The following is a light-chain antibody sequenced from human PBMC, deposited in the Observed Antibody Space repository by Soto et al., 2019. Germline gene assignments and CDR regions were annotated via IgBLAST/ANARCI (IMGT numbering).Light chain of an antibody. CDR2: GNN. V-gene: IGLV1-40*01. CDR1: SSNIGAGYD. CDR3: QSYDSSLGGSYV. J-gene: IGLJ1*01. Sequence: QSVLTQPPSVSGAPGQRVTISCTGSSSNIGAGYDVHWYQRLPGTAPKVLIYGNNNRPSGVPDRFSGSKSGTSASLAITGLQAEDEADYYCQSYDSSLGGSYVFGTGTKLTVL.